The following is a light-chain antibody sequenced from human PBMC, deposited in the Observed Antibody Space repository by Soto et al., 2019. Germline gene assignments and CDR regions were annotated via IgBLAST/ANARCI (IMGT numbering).Light chain of an antibody. CDR3: QQYNNWPRAP. CDR1: QSISSN. V-gene: IGKV3-15*01. J-gene: IGKJ4*01. Sequence: VVMRQSPATLSVSPGEGATLSCRASQSISSNLAWYQQKPGQAPRLLMFRTSSRATGFPARFSGSGSGTEFNLTISSLQSEDFGVSYCQQYNNWPRAPVGGGPKXE. CDR2: RTS.